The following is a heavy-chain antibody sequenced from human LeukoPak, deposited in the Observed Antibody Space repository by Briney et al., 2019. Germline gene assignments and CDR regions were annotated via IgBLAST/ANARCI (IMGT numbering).Heavy chain of an antibody. Sequence: PSGTLSLTCAVSGGSISSSHWWSWVRPPPGKGLEWTGEIYHSGSTNYNPSLKSRVTISVDKSKNQFSLKLSSVTAADTAVYYCARALPASSGSPYFDYWGQGTLVTVSS. V-gene: IGHV4-4*02. J-gene: IGHJ4*02. CDR2: IYHSGST. D-gene: IGHD3-10*01. CDR3: ARALPASSGSPYFDY. CDR1: GGSISSSHW.